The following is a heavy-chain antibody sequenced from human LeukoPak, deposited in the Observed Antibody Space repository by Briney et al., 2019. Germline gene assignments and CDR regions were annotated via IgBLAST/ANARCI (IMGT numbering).Heavy chain of an antibody. V-gene: IGHV3-15*01. J-gene: IGHJ6*03. CDR3: TTSVDFWSGYSVGRANYYYYYMDV. D-gene: IGHD3-3*01. Sequence: PGGSLRLSCAASGFTFSSYAMSWVRQAPGKGLEWVGRIKSKTDGGTTDYAAPVKGRFTISRDDSKNTLYLQMNSLKTEDTAVYYCTTSVDFWSGYSVGRANYYYYYMDVWGKGTTVTVSS. CDR2: IKSKTDGGTT. CDR1: GFTFSSYA.